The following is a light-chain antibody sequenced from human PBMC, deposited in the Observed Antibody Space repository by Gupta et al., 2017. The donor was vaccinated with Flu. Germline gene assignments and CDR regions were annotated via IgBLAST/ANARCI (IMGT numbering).Light chain of an antibody. V-gene: IGKV3-20*01. J-gene: IGKJ1*01. CDR3: QQEGSAPQT. CDR2: DAF. CDR1: QSVRDSY. Sequence: EIVLTQSPGTLSLSPGERATLSCRASQSVRDSYLAWYQQKVGQAPRLLIYDAFKRPTGIPDRFSGSGSGTEFTLTISRREPEDFAVYYCQQEGSAPQTFGQGSKVEIK.